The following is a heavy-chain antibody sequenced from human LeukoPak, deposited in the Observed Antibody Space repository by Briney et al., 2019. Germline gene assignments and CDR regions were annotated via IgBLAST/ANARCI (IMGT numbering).Heavy chain of an antibody. CDR3: ARARTGDSDY. V-gene: IGHV1-8*01. J-gene: IGHJ4*02. CDR2: MNPNSGNT. Sequence: ASVKVSCTASGYTFTSYDINWVRQATGQGLEWMGWMNPNSGNTGYAQKFQGRVTMTRDTSTSTVYMELNSLRSEDTAVYYCARARTGDSDYWGQGTLVTVSS. CDR1: GYTFTSYD. D-gene: IGHD7-27*01.